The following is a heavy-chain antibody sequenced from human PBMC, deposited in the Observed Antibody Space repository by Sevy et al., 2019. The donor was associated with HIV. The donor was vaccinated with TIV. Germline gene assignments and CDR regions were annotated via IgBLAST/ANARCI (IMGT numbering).Heavy chain of an antibody. CDR2: IYYSGST. CDR1: GGSISSSSYY. J-gene: IGHJ4*02. D-gene: IGHD3-3*01. V-gene: IGHV4-39*01. CDR3: ARHPTSMGILGGFLEWLPYFDY. Sequence: SETLSLTCTVSGGSISSSSYYWGWIRQPPGKGLEWIGSIYYSGSTYYNPSLKSRVTLSVDTSKNQFSLKLSSVTAADTAVYYCARHPTSMGILGGFLEWLPYFDYWGQGTLVTVSS.